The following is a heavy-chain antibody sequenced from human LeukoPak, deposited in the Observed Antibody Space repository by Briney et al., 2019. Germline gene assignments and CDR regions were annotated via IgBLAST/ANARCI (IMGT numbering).Heavy chain of an antibody. Sequence: GRSLRLSCAASGFTVSSYAIHWVRQAPGKGLEWVAVIAYDGGNKYYADSVKGRFTISRENSKNTLFLQMNSLRAEDTAVYYCARDSSPWYYYDRSGSNGFDPWGQGTLVTVFS. CDR3: ARDSSPWYYYDRSGSNGFDP. D-gene: IGHD3-22*01. CDR2: IAYDGGNK. CDR1: GFTVSSYA. V-gene: IGHV3-30-3*01. J-gene: IGHJ5*02.